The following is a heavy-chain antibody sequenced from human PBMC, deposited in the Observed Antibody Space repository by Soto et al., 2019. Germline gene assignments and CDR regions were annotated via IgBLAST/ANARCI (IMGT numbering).Heavy chain of an antibody. CDR2: IIPIFGTA. CDR1: GGTFSSYA. J-gene: IGHJ5*02. Sequence: QVQLVQSGAEVKKPGSSVKVSCKASGGTFSSYAISWVRQAPGQGLEWMGGIIPIFGTANYAQKFQGRVTINADESPRTAYMELSSLRSEDTAVSYCARDSYSSSWLYNWFDPWGQGTMVTVSS. CDR3: ARDSYSSSWLYNWFDP. V-gene: IGHV1-69*01. D-gene: IGHD6-13*01.